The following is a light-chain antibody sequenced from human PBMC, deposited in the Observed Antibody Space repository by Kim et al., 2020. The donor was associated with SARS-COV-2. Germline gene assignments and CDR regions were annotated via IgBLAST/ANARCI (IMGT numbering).Light chain of an antibody. CDR2: DAS. J-gene: IGKJ4*01. CDR1: QYISNS. Sequence: ASVGDRVTITCQASQYISNSLNWFQHKPGNAPKLLIYDASNLETGVPSRFSRSGSGTDFTFTISSLQPEDIATYYCQQYDDLLLTFGGGTKVDIK. CDR3: QQYDDLLLT. V-gene: IGKV1-33*01.